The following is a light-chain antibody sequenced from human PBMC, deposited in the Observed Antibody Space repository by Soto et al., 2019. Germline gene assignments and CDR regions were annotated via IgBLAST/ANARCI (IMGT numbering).Light chain of an antibody. Sequence: QSVLSQPPSASGTPGQRVTISCSGSSSNIGSNPVTWYQQFPGTAPRLLIYSNDQRPSGVPDRFSGAKSGTSASLAIGLQSEDEADYYCAAWDESLDAAVFGGGTQLTVL. J-gene: IGLJ7*01. CDR2: SND. V-gene: IGLV1-44*01. CDR1: SSNIGSNP. CDR3: AAWDESLDAAV.